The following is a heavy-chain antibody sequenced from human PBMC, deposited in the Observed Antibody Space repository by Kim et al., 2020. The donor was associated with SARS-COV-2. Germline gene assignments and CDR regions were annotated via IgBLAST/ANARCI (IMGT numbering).Heavy chain of an antibody. Sequence: SETLSLTCTVSGGSISSYYWSWIRQPPGKGLEWIGYIYYSVSTNYNPSLKSRVTISVDTSKNQFSLKLSSVTAADTAVYYCARIGGPGDYSTQFDPWGQG. J-gene: IGHJ5*02. CDR2: IYYSVST. CDR3: ARIGGPGDYSTQFDP. V-gene: IGHV4-59*01. CDR1: GGSISSYY. D-gene: IGHD4-17*01.